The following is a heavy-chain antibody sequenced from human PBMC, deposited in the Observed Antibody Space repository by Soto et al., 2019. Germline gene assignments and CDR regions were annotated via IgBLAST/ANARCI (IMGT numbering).Heavy chain of an antibody. CDR2: IYSNGGT. CDR3: VRQGIGALHGLVDV. Sequence: SETLSLTCPVLGDSIGTYNWGWLPQPPGKRLEWIGYIYSNGGTSYNPALKSRVTISADTSTKQFSLRLSSVTAADTAVYYCVRQGIGALHGLVDVWGQGTTVTVS. V-gene: IGHV4-59*08. CDR1: GDSIGTYN. J-gene: IGHJ6*02. D-gene: IGHD1-26*01.